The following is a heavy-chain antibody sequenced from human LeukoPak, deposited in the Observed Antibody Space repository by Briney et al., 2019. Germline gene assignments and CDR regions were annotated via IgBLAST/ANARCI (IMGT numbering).Heavy chain of an antibody. V-gene: IGHV4-30-2*01. J-gene: IGHJ4*02. CDR1: GGSISSGVYY. CDR3: ARTFSSSWYPTPHFDY. D-gene: IGHD6-13*01. CDR2: MYHSGSP. Sequence: PSQTLSLTCTVSGGSISSGVYYWTWIRQPPGKGLEWIGYMYHSGSPYYNPSLKSRVTISVDRSKNQFSLKLSSVTAADTAVYYCARTFSSSWYPTPHFDYWGQGTLVTVSS.